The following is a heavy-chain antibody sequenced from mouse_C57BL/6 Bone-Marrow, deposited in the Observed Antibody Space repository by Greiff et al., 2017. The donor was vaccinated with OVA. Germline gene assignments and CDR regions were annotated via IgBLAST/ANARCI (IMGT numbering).Heavy chain of an antibody. V-gene: IGHV1-72*01. CDR2: IVPNSGGT. CDR1: GYTFTSYW. D-gene: IGHD2-5*01. J-gene: IGHJ3*01. CDR3: ARSYSNYGGAY. Sequence: QVQLQQPGAELVKPGASVKLSCKASGYTFTSYWMHWVKQRPGRGLEWIGRIVPNSGGTKYNEKFKSKATLTVDKPSSTAYMELSSLTSENSAVYECARSYSNYGGAYWGKGALVTV.